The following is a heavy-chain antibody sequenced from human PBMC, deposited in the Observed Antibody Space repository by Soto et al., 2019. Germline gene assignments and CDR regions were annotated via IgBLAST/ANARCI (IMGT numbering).Heavy chain of an antibody. V-gene: IGHV3-30*03. Sequence: PGGSLRLSCAASGFTFSVYGMHWVRQAPGKGLEWVAVISYDGSNKFYADSVKGRFTISRDNSKNTLYLQMNSLRAEDTAVYYCARSGWASDSSGYCAYWGQGTRVTVS. D-gene: IGHD3-22*01. J-gene: IGHJ4*02. CDR1: GFTFSVYG. CDR2: ISYDGSNK. CDR3: ARSGWASDSSGYCAY.